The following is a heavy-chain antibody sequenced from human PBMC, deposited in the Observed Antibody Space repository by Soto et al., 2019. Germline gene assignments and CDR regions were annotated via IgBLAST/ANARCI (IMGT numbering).Heavy chain of an antibody. D-gene: IGHD6-19*01. CDR3: ARPIAVASAGSGAFDI. Sequence: SVKVSCKASGYTFTSYDINWVRQATGQGLEWMGWMNPNSGNTGYAQKFQGRVTMTRNTSISTAYMELSSLRSEDTAVYYCARPIAVASAGSGAFDIWGQGTMVTVSS. CDR1: GYTFTSYD. J-gene: IGHJ3*02. CDR2: MNPNSGNT. V-gene: IGHV1-8*01.